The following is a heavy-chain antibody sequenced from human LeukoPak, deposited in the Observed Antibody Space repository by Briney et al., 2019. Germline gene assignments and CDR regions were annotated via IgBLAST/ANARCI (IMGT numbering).Heavy chain of an antibody. CDR1: GFTFSSYS. J-gene: IGHJ6*02. CDR2: ISSSSSYI. V-gene: IGHV3-21*01. D-gene: IGHD2-2*01. CDR3: ARGYCSSTSCRGYYYGMDV. Sequence: GGSLRLSCAASGFTFSSYSMNRVRQAPGKGLEWVSSISSSSSYIYYADSVKGRFTISRDNAKNSLYLQMNSLRAEDTAVYYCARGYCSSTSCRGYYYGMDVWGQGTTVTVSS.